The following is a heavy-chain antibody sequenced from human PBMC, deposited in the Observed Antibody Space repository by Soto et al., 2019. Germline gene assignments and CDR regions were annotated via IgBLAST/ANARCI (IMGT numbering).Heavy chain of an antibody. Sequence: GGSLRLSCAASGFTFSSYGMHWVRQAPGKGLEWVAVIWYDGSNKYYADSVKGRLTISRDNSKNTLYLQMNSLRAEDTAVYYCARGIAARRRYYYYGMDVWGQGTTVTVSS. V-gene: IGHV3-33*01. CDR2: IWYDGSNK. CDR1: GFTFSSYG. D-gene: IGHD6-6*01. CDR3: ARGIAARRRYYYYGMDV. J-gene: IGHJ6*02.